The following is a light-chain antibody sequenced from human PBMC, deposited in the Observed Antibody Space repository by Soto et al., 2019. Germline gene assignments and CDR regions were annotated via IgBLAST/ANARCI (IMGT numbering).Light chain of an antibody. V-gene: IGKV3-15*01. CDR2: GAS. J-gene: IGKJ1*01. CDR3: QQYTNLPPWP. Sequence: ERSRTQSPDTLSVSPGERATLSCRASQSVSSNLAWYQQKPGQAPRLLIYGASTRATGIPARFSGSGSGTEFTLTISSLQSEDFAVYYCQQYTNLPPWPFGHGTKVAIK. CDR1: QSVSSN.